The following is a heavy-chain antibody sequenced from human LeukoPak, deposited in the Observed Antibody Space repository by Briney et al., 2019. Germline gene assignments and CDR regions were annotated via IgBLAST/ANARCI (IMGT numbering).Heavy chain of an antibody. Sequence: PGRSLRLSCAASGFTFSSYGMHWVRQAPGKGLEWVAVIWYDGSNKYYADSVKGRFTISRDNSKNTLYLQMNSLRAEDTAVYFCARDLGGSYGYFDYWGQGTLVTVSS. V-gene: IGHV3-33*01. CDR2: IWYDGSNK. J-gene: IGHJ4*02. CDR1: GFTFSSYG. D-gene: IGHD1-26*01. CDR3: ARDLGGSYGYFDY.